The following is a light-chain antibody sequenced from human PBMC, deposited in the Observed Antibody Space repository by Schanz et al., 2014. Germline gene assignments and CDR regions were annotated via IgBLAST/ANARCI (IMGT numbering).Light chain of an antibody. CDR2: GGS. CDR3: CSYSGGGSFT. Sequence: QSALTQPASVSGSPGQSITISCTGTSSDVGSTYLVSWYQHHPGQAPKLMILGGSIRPSGVSSRFSGSKSANTASLTISGLQAEDEADYYCCSYSGGGSFTFGGGTKLTVL. J-gene: IGLJ2*01. CDR1: SSDVGSTYL. V-gene: IGLV2-23*03.